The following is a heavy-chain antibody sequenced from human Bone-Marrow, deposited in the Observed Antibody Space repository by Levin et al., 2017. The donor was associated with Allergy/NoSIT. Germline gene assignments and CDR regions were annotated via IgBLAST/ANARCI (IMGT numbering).Heavy chain of an antibody. Sequence: QVGGSLRLSCAASGFTISTNYMSWVRQAPGKGLEWVSVIYRGGVTYYADSVKGRFTISRDNSKNTLYLQMNSLRVEDTAVYYCSRDGGPIGDDYEYVRSSYYYGMDVWGRGTTVTVSS. CDR2: IYRGGVT. D-gene: IGHD5-24*01. J-gene: IGHJ6*02. CDR1: GFTISTNY. CDR3: SRDGGPIGDDYEYVRSSYYYGMDV. V-gene: IGHV3-53*01.